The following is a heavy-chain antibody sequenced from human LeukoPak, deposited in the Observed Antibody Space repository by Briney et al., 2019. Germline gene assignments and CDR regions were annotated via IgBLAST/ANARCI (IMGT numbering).Heavy chain of an antibody. J-gene: IGHJ3*02. CDR3: ARDQGPEAFDI. V-gene: IGHV1-2*02. CDR1: GYTFTDYY. CDR2: INPKNGGT. D-gene: IGHD2-2*01. Sequence: ASVKVSCKASGYTFTDYYIHWVRQAPGQGLEWMGWINPKNGGTKCSQKFQGRVTLTTDTPITTAHMELSSLRSDDTALYYCARDQGPEAFDIWGQGTMVTVSS.